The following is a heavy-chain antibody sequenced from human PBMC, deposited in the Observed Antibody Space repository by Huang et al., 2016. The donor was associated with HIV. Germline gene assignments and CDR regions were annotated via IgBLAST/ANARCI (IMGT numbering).Heavy chain of an antibody. J-gene: IGHJ5*02. V-gene: IGHV4-34*02. CDR2: INHLGSP. CDR3: ARDATKNPRGWFDP. D-gene: IGHD3-10*01. Sequence: QVHLQQWGAGLLKSAETLSLTCAVYGGSLSGYYWSWLRQTPGKGLEWIGEINHLGSPNYNPSLKSRFSISMDGSKKQFSLKLRSMSDTDTAGYFCARDATKNPRGWFDPWGQGTLVTVSS. CDR1: GGSLSGYY.